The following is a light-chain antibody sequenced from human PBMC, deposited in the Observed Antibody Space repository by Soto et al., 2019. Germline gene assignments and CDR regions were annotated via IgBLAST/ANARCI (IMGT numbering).Light chain of an antibody. CDR1: ETVSRY. V-gene: IGKV1-39*01. CDR3: QQTYSTPRT. Sequence: DIRLTQSPSTLSASVGDRVTLTCGANETVSRYVNWYQQKPGQAPNLLIFGASTPQSGVPSRFSGGGSGTEFTLTISSLQLEDFATFYCQQTYSTPRTFGQGTKLEI. J-gene: IGKJ2*01. CDR2: GAS.